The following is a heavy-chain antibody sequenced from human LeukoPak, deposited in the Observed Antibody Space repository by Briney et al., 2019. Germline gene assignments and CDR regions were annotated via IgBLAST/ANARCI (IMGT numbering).Heavy chain of an antibody. CDR1: GFTFSSYW. J-gene: IGHJ6*04. CDR2: IKLDGSEK. V-gene: IGHV3-7*03. Sequence: GGSLRLSCAASGFTFSSYWMSWVRQAPGKGLEWVANIKLDGSEKYYVDSVKGRFTISRDNAKNSLYLQMNSLRAEDTAVYYCASYSSSWYGNYYGMDVWGKGTTVTVSS. CDR3: ASYSSSWYGNYYGMDV. D-gene: IGHD6-13*01.